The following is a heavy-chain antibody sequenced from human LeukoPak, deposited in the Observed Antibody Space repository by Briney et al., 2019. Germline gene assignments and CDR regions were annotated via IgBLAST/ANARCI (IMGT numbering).Heavy chain of an antibody. J-gene: IGHJ6*04. CDR1: GFIFSNYG. V-gene: IGHV3-23*01. D-gene: IGHD3-10*02. CDR3: AELGITMIGGV. Sequence: PGGSLRLSCAASGFIFSNYGMSWVRQAPGKGPEWVSGIRGNAGTTYYADSVKGRFTIFRDNAKNSLYLQMNSLRAEDTAVYYCAELGITMIGGVWGKGTTVTISS. CDR2: IRGNAGTT.